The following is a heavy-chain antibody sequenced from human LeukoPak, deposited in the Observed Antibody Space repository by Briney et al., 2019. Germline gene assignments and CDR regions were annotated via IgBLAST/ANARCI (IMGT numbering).Heavy chain of an antibody. CDR1: GGSISSSSYY. V-gene: IGHV4-39*07. J-gene: IGHJ4*02. CDR3: ARVSGGSYYFDY. CDR2: IYYSGST. Sequence: SETLSLTCTVSGGSISSSSYYWGWIRQPPGKGLEWIRSIYYSGSTYYNPSLKSRVTMSVDTSKNQFSLKLSSVTAADTAVYYCARVSGGSYYFDYWGQGTLVTVSS. D-gene: IGHD2-15*01.